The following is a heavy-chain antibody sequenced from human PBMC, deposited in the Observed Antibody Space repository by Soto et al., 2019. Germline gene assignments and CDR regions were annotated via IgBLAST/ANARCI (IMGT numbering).Heavy chain of an antibody. J-gene: IGHJ5*02. CDR3: AREGTYYDFWSGYLSQHPNWFDP. D-gene: IGHD3-3*01. V-gene: IGHV3-33*01. CDR1: GFTFSSYG. CDR2: IWYDGSNK. Sequence: GALRLSCAASGFTFSSYGMHWVRQAPGKGLEWVAVIWYDGSNKYYADSVKGRFTISRDNSKNTLYLQMNSLRAEDTAVYYCAREGTYYDFWSGYLSQHPNWFDPWGQGTLVTVSS.